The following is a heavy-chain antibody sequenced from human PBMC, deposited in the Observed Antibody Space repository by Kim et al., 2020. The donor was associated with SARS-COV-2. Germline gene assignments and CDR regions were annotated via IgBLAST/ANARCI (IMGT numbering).Heavy chain of an antibody. D-gene: IGHD3-10*01. Sequence: ADSVKGRFTISRDNAKNSLYLQMNSLRDEDTAVYYCARGGYYGSGSRFDPWGQGTLVTVSS. CDR3: ARGGYYGSGSRFDP. V-gene: IGHV3-48*02. J-gene: IGHJ5*02.